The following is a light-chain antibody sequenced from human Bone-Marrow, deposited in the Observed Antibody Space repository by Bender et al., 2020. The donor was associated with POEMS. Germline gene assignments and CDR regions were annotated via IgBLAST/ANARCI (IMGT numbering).Light chain of an antibody. Sequence: QSALTQPRSVSGSPGQSVTISCTGTTTDVGNYFYVSWYQHHPGKAPKLLIFDVRQRPSGVPDRFSGSKSGNTASLTISGLQAEDEADYYCCSYAGSYTQVFGGGTKLTVL. CDR3: CSYAGSYTQV. CDR1: TTDVGNYFY. CDR2: DVR. J-gene: IGLJ3*02. V-gene: IGLV2-11*01.